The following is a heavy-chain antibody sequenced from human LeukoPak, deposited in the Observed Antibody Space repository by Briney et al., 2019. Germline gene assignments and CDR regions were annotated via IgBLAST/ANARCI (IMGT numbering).Heavy chain of an antibody. CDR3: ARGPTTVVTRIYYYYYYMDV. Sequence: GASVKVSRKASGYTFTSYDINWVRQATGQGLEWMGWMNPNSGNTGYAQKFQGRVTMTRNTSISTAYMELSSLRSEDTAVYYCARGPTTVVTRIYYYYYYMDVWGKGTTVTVSS. J-gene: IGHJ6*03. V-gene: IGHV1-8*01. CDR1: GYTFTSYD. D-gene: IGHD4-23*01. CDR2: MNPNSGNT.